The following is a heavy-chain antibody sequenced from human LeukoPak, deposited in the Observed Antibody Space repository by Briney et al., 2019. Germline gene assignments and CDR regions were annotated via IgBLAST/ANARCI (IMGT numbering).Heavy chain of an antibody. J-gene: IGHJ5*02. CDR1: GGSFSGYY. Sequence: SETLSLTCAVYGGSFSGYYWSWIRQPPGKGLEWIGYIDNSGSTNYNPSLKSRVTISVDTSKNQFSLKLSSVTAADTAVFYCGGVSYRAGWNTFDPWGQGTLVTVSS. CDR2: IDNSGST. V-gene: IGHV4-34*01. D-gene: IGHD1/OR15-1a*01. CDR3: GGVSYRAGWNTFDP.